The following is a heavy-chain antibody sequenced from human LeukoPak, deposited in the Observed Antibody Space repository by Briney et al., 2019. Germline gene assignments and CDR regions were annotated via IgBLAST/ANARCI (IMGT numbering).Heavy chain of an antibody. D-gene: IGHD3-22*01. Sequence: KPGGSLRLSCAASGFTFSSYSMNWVRQAPGKRLEWVSSISSSSSYIYYADSVKGRFTISRNNAKNSLYLQMNSLRAEDTAVYYCARGVRYYDSSGYYDYWGQGTLVTVSS. V-gene: IGHV3-21*01. CDR3: ARGVRYYDSSGYYDY. CDR2: ISSSSSYI. CDR1: GFTFSSYS. J-gene: IGHJ4*02.